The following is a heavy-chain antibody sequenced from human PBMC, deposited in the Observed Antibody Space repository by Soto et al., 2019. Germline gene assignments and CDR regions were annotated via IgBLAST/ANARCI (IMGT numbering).Heavy chain of an antibody. J-gene: IGHJ4*02. CDR1: GLTFSSFE. D-gene: IGHD3-9*01. Sequence: GGSLRLSCAVSGLTFSSFEMDWVRQAAGKGPEWISYISRGATTTYYADSVRGRFTISRDDAENSVFLQMDSLRVEGTAIYFCATRSTDYYFYWGQGTLVTVSS. CDR2: ISRGATTT. V-gene: IGHV3-48*03. CDR3: ATRSTDYYFY.